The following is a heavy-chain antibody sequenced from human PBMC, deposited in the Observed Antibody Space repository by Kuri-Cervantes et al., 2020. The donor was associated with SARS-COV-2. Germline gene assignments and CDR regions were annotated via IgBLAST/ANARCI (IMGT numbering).Heavy chain of an antibody. D-gene: IGHD3-22*01. CDR2: INPNSGGT. V-gene: IGHV1-2*02. CDR3: ARGGVTMIVVVLDY. CDR1: GYTFTGYY. Sequence: ASVKVSCKASGYTFTGYYMHWVRQAPGQGLEWMGWINPNSGGTNCAQKFQGRVTMTRDTSISTAYMELSRLRSDDTAVYYCARGGVTMIVVVLDYWGQGTLVTVSS. J-gene: IGHJ4*02.